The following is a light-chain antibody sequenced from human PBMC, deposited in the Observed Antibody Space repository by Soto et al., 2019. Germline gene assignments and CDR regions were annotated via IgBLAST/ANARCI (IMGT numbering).Light chain of an antibody. CDR3: QQYDNSPIT. CDR2: GAS. J-gene: IGKJ5*01. CDR1: QSVSSSF. V-gene: IGKV3-20*01. Sequence: EIVMTQSPSTLSVSPWERSTLSCMASQSVSSSFLAWYQQKPGQAPRLLIYGASSRATGIPDRFSGTGSETDFTLTISRLEPEDFAVYYCQQYDNSPITFGQGTRLEIK.